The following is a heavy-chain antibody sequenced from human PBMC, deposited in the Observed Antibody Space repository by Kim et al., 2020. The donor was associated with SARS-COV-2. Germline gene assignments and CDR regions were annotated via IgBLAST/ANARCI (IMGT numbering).Heavy chain of an antibody. D-gene: IGHD6-13*01. J-gene: IGHJ5*02. CDR3: ARQVAAAGNWFDP. Sequence: NPSRNGRVTISVDTSKNQCSRKLSSVTAADTAVYYCARQVAAAGNWFDPWGQGTLVTVSS. V-gene: IGHV4-39*01.